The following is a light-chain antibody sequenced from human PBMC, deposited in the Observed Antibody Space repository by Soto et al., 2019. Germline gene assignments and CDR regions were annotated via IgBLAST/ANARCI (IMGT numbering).Light chain of an antibody. CDR2: EVT. Sequence: QSALTQPPSASGSPGQSVTISCTGTSSDVGGYNYVSWYQQHPGKAPKLMIYEVTKRPSGVPDRFSGSKTDTSASLAISGLQPEDEADYYCSVWDDSLSAWVFGGGTKLTVL. CDR3: SVWDDSLSAWV. J-gene: IGLJ3*02. CDR1: SSDVGGYNY. V-gene: IGLV2-8*01.